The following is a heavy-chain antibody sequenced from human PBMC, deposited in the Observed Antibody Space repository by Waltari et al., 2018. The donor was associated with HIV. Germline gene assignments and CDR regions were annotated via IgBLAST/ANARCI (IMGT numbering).Heavy chain of an antibody. Sequence: EVQLLDAGGGLVQPGGSLRLACAGSGFLFSNNAMSWVRQAPGKGLEWVASISGNCRDTNYAASVKGRFTISRDNSKNILYLQMNSLQAEDTAVYFCAGGFSHVLDYWGQGTLVTVSS. D-gene: IGHD5-18*01. CDR3: AGGFSHVLDY. CDR2: ISGNCRDT. J-gene: IGHJ4*02. CDR1: GFLFSNNA. V-gene: IGHV3-23*01.